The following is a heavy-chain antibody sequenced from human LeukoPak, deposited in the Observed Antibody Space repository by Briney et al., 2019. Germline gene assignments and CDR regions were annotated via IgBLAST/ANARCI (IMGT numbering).Heavy chain of an antibody. V-gene: IGHV4-34*01. D-gene: IGHD6-19*01. CDR3: ASRKGSGWDFDY. CDR2: INHSGST. Sequence: KPSETLSLTCAVYGGSFSGYYWSWIRQPPGKGLEWIGEINHSGSTNYNPSLKSRVPISVDTSKNQFSLKLSSVTAADTAVYYCASRKGSGWDFDYWGQGTLVTVSS. J-gene: IGHJ4*02. CDR1: GGSFSGYY.